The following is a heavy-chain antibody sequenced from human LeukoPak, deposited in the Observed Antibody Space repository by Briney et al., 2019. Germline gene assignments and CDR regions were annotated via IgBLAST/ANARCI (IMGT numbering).Heavy chain of an antibody. CDR1: GGSISSYY. CDR3: ARGYSYGSFDY. Sequence: PSETLSLTCTVSGGSISSYYWSWMRQPPGKGLEWIGYIYYSGSTNYNPSLKSRVTMSVDTSKNQFSLKLSSVTAADTAVYYCARGYSYGSFDYWGQGTLVTVSS. D-gene: IGHD5-18*01. CDR2: IYYSGST. V-gene: IGHV4-59*01. J-gene: IGHJ4*02.